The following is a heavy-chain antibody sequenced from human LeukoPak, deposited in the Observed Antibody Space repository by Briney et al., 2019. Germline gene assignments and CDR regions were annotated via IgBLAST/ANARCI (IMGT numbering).Heavy chain of an antibody. V-gene: IGHV4-39*02. Sequence: SETLSLTCTVSGGSISSSSYYWGWIRQPPGKGLEWIGSTYYTRSTYYNPSLKSRVTISVDTSKNQFSLKLTSVTAADTAVYYCARDRDSGGSLGRGMDVWGQGTTVTVSS. CDR2: TYYTRST. J-gene: IGHJ6*02. D-gene: IGHD2-15*01. CDR3: ARDRDSGGSLGRGMDV. CDR1: GGSISSSSYY.